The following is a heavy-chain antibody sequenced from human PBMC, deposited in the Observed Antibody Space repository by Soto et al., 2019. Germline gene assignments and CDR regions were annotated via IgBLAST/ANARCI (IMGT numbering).Heavy chain of an antibody. CDR3: ARDAPIMITFGGVIDYYYYMDV. J-gene: IGHJ6*03. CDR1: GYTFTSYA. V-gene: IGHV1-3*01. D-gene: IGHD3-16*02. Sequence: QVQLVQSGAEVKKPGASVKVSCKASGYTFTSYAMHWVRQAPGQRLEWMGWINAGNGNTKYSQKFQGRVTITRDTSASTDYMELSSLRSEDTAVYYCARDAPIMITFGGVIDYYYYMDVWGKGTTVTVSS. CDR2: INAGNGNT.